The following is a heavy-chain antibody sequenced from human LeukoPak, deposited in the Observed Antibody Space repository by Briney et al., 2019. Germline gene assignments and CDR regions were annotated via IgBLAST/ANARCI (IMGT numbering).Heavy chain of an antibody. CDR3: VRRGGGGAFDH. CDR2: ISGSGDST. CDR1: GFTFSTYA. Sequence: GGSLRLSCAASGFTFSTYAMSWVRQAPGKGLEWVSDISGSGDSTYYADSVKGRFTISRDNSKNTLYLQMNSLRAEDTAVYYCVRRGGGGAFDHWGQGALVTVSS. J-gene: IGHJ4*02. D-gene: IGHD3-10*01. V-gene: IGHV3-23*01.